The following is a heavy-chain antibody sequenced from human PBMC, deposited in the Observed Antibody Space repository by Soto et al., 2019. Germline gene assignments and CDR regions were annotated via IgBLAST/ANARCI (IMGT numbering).Heavy chain of an antibody. D-gene: IGHD4-17*01. CDR1: GFTFSTYW. CDR2: INTDGTTT. Sequence: PGGSLRLSCSASGFTFSTYWMHWVRQAPGKGLVWVSRINTDGTTTNYADSVKGRFTISRDNAKSTLWLQMNSLRAEDTAVYYCARDYGDGFDYWGQGTLVTVSS. J-gene: IGHJ4*02. CDR3: ARDYGDGFDY. V-gene: IGHV3-74*01.